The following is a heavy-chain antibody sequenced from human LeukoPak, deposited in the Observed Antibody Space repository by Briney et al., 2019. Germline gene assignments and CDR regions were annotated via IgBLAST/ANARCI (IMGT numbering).Heavy chain of an antibody. Sequence: GGSLRLSCAASGFTFSNYWMSWVRQAPGKGLEWVANIKEDGSEKYYVDSVRGRFTISRDNAKNSLSLQMNSLRAEDTAVYYCVRYTRRYPFDYWGQGTLVTVSS. CDR3: VRYTRRYPFDY. CDR2: IKEDGSEK. D-gene: IGHD2-2*02. V-gene: IGHV3-7*04. J-gene: IGHJ4*02. CDR1: GFTFSNYW.